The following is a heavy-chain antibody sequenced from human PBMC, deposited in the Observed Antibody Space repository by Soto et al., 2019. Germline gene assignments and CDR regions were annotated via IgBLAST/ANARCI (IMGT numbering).Heavy chain of an antibody. Sequence: GGSLRLSCVASGFNLSSYSMNWVRQSPGRGLEWVSYVSGTSSSIYYADSVKGRFAISRDNARNSLYLQMNSLKADDTAIYYCARGLRFLEWFSHNWFDSWGQGTLVTVSS. D-gene: IGHD3-3*01. CDR1: GFNLSSYS. V-gene: IGHV3-48*01. CDR2: VSGTSSSI. J-gene: IGHJ5*01. CDR3: ARGLRFLEWFSHNWFDS.